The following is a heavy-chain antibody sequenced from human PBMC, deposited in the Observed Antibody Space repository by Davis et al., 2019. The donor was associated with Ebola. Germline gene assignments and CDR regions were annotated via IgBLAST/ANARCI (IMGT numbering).Heavy chain of an antibody. CDR1: GGSFSGYY. V-gene: IGHV4-34*01. CDR3: ARRVDYYDSSGYYYYYGMDV. J-gene: IGHJ6*02. Sequence: SETLSLTCAVYGGSFSGYYWSWIRQPPGKGLEWIGEINHSGSTNYNPSLKSRVTISVDTSKNQFSLKLSSVTAADTAMYYCARRVDYYDSSGYYYYYGMDVWGQGTTVTVSS. CDR2: INHSGST. D-gene: IGHD3-22*01.